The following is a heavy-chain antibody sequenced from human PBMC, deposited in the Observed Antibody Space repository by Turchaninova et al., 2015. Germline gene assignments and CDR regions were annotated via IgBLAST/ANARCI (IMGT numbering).Heavy chain of an antibody. CDR1: GFSLTTGPVG. V-gene: IGHV2-5*02. CDR3: AHIRGGGNSPLFDY. D-gene: IGHD4-23*01. CDR2: IYWDGDK. J-gene: IGHJ4*02. Sequence: QITLKESGPTLVKPTQTLTLTCTFSGFSLTTGPVGVGWILQPPGKALEWLALIYWDGDKRYSPSLKSRLTITKDTSKNQVVLTMTNMDPVDTATFYCAHIRGGGNSPLFDYWGQGTLVTVSS.